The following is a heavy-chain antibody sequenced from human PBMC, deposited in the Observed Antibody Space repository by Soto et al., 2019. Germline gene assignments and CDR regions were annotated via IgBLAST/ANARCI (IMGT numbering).Heavy chain of an antibody. CDR2: ISYDGSNK. V-gene: IGHV3-30-3*01. CDR3: ARAGVATDY. Sequence: QVQLVESGGGVVQPGRSLRLSCAASGFTFSSYAMHWVRQAPGKGLEWVAVISYDGSNKYYADSVKGRFTISRDNSTNTLYLQMNSLRAEDTAVYYCARAGVATDYWGQGTLVTVSS. CDR1: GFTFSSYA. D-gene: IGHD5-12*01. J-gene: IGHJ4*02.